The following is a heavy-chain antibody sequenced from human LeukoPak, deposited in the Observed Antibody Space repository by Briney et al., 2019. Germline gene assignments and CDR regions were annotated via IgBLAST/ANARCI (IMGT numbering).Heavy chain of an antibody. D-gene: IGHD3-22*01. Sequence: ASVEVSCKASGYTFTSYDINWVRQATGQGLEWMGWMNPNSGNTGYAQKFQGRVTMTRNTSISTAYMELSSLRSEDTAVYYCAREVGYYDSSGYSPKYNWFDPWGQGTLVTVSS. CDR1: GYTFTSYD. V-gene: IGHV1-8*01. J-gene: IGHJ5*02. CDR2: MNPNSGNT. CDR3: AREVGYYDSSGYSPKYNWFDP.